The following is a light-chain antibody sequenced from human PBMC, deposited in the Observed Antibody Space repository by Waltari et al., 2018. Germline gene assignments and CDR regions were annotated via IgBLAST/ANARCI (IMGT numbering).Light chain of an antibody. CDR2: WAS. Sequence: DIVMTQSPDSLAVSLGVRSTINCRSTQSVLSRSNNKTYLAWYQWKQGQPPKLLIYWASTRESGVPDRFSGSGSGTDFTLTISSLQAEDVAVYYCQHYYSTPLAFGGGTKVEIK. V-gene: IGKV4-1*01. CDR3: QHYYSTPLA. CDR1: QSVLSRSNNKTY. J-gene: IGKJ4*01.